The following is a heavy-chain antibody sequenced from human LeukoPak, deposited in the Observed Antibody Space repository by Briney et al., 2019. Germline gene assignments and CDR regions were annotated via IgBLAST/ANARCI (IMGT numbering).Heavy chain of an antibody. Sequence: PGGSLRLSCAASGFTFSSYGMHWVRQAPGKGLEWVAFIRYDGSNKYYADSVKGRFTISRDNSKNTLYLQMNSLRAEDTAVYYCAKDRRGDYDSSGYAMTWGQGTLVTVSS. CDR1: GFTFSSYG. J-gene: IGHJ5*02. CDR3: AKDRRGDYDSSGYAMT. D-gene: IGHD3-22*01. CDR2: IRYDGSNK. V-gene: IGHV3-30*02.